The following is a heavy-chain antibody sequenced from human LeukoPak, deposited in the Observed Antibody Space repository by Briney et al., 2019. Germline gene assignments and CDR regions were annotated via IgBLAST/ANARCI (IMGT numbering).Heavy chain of an antibody. CDR3: APDLITMVRGVIQY. V-gene: IGHV3-23*01. J-gene: IGHJ4*02. CDR2: ISGSGGST. D-gene: IGHD3-10*01. CDR1: SFPVSSNY. Sequence: GGSLSLSCAPSSFPVSSNYMSWLRQAPGKGLEGVSAISGSGGSTYYADSVKGRFTISRDNSKNTLYLQMNSLRAEDTAVYYCAPDLITMVRGVIQYWGQGTLVTVSS.